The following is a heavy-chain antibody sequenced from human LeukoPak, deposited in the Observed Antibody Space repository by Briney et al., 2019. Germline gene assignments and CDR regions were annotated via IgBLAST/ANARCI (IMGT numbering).Heavy chain of an antibody. Sequence: PGGSLRLSCAASGFTFYDYAMHWVRQAPGKGLAWVSLITGDGSNTYYTASVKGRFTISRDNSKNSLYLQMHSLRPEDTGLYYCAKGGAGPNEPRAFDYWGQGTLVTASS. CDR1: GFTFYDYA. CDR2: ITGDGSNT. D-gene: IGHD1-26*01. CDR3: AKGGAGPNEPRAFDY. J-gene: IGHJ4*02. V-gene: IGHV3-43*02.